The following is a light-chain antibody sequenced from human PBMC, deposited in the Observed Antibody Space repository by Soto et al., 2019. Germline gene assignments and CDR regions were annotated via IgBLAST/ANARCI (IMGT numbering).Light chain of an antibody. CDR2: GSN. J-gene: IGLJ3*02. Sequence: QSVLTQSPSASGTPGQWVTMTCSVSRANIGSNSVSWYQQLAGTVPKLLIYGSNERPLGGRDRFSGSKSGTSASRAISILQSEDEAHSFCAGWDYDLDALMFGGGTKLTVL. V-gene: IGLV1-44*01. CDR3: AGWDYDLDALM. CDR1: RANIGSNS.